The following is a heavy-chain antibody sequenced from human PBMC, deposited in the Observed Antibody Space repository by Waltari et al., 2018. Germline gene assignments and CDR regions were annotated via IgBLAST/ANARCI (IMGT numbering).Heavy chain of an antibody. J-gene: IGHJ3*02. V-gene: IGHV4-61*02. CDR3: ARVRGSSSWYRAFDI. CDR1: GGSISSGSYY. D-gene: IGHD6-13*01. CDR2: IYTSGST. Sequence: QVQLQESGPGLVKPSQTLSLTCTVSGGSISSGSYYWSWIRQPAGKGLEWIGRIYTSGSTNYNPSRKSRVTISVDTSKNQFSLKLSSVTAADTAVYYCARVRGSSSWYRAFDIWGQGTMVTVSS.